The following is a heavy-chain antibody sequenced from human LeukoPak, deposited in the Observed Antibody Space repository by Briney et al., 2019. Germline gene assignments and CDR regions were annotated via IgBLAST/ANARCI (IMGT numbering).Heavy chain of an antibody. CDR2: IYTSGST. J-gene: IGHJ4*02. Sequence: PSETLSLTCTVSGGSISSGFYYWSWTRQPAGKGLEWIGRIYTSGSTNYNPSLKSRISISVDASKNQFSLKLTSVTAADTAVYYCARVWWSAKWELLTGPYYFDYWGQGTLVTVSS. CDR1: GGSISSGFYY. V-gene: IGHV4-61*02. CDR3: ARVWWSAKWELLTGPYYFDY. D-gene: IGHD1-26*01.